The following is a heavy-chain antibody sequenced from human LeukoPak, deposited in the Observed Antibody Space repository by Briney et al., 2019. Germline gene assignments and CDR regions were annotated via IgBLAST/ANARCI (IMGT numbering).Heavy chain of an antibody. CDR2: IYYSGST. V-gene: IGHV4-39*01. CDR3: ARTTKWFGELLSYYYYMDV. CDR1: GGSISSSSYY. D-gene: IGHD3-10*01. J-gene: IGHJ6*03. Sequence: SETLSLTCTVSGGSISSSSYYWGWIRQPPGKGLEWIGSIYYSGSTYYNPSLKSRVTISVDTSKNQFSLKLSSVTAADTAVYYCARTTKWFGELLSYYYYMDVWGKGTTVTVSS.